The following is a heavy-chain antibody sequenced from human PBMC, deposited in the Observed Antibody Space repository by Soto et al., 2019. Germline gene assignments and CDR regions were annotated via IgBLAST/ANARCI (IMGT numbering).Heavy chain of an antibody. CDR3: ARAPMIAGSWFVP. CDR2: IIPILGIA. D-gene: IGHD3-22*01. J-gene: IGHJ5*02. CDR1: GGTFSSYT. Sequence: QVQRVQSGAEVKKPGSSVKVSCKASGGTFSSYTISWVRQAPGQGLEWMGRIIPILGIAYYEEKFPDRVTFTTDQSTSTAYMERSSLRSEDTAVYYCARAPMIAGSWFVPCGQGTLVIV. V-gene: IGHV1-69*02.